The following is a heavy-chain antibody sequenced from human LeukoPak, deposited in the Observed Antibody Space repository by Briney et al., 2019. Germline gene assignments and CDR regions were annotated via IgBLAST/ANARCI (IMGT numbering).Heavy chain of an antibody. CDR1: GYTLTELS. J-gene: IGHJ5*02. V-gene: IGHV1-24*01. D-gene: IGHD2-2*01. CDR2: FDPEGGET. CDR3: ATPSYCSGTSCPHDRWFDP. Sequence: ASVKVSCKVSGYTLTELSMHWVRQAPGKGLEWMGGFDPEGGETIYAQKFQGRVTMTEDTSTDTAYMELSSLRSEDTAVYYCATPSYCSGTSCPHDRWFDPWGQGTLVTVSS.